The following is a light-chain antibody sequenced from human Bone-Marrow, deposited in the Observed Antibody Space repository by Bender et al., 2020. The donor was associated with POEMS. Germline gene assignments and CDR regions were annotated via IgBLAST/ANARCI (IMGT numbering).Light chain of an antibody. CDR1: SGHSSYA. CDR2: LNSDGSH. J-gene: IGLJ3*02. Sequence: QLVLTQSPSASASLGASVKLTCTLSSGHSSYAIAWHQQQPEEGPRYLMMLNSDGSHNKGDGIPDRFSGSSSGAERYLTISSLQSEDEADYYCQTWGAGIRVFGGGTKLTVL. CDR3: QTWGAGIRV. V-gene: IGLV4-69*01.